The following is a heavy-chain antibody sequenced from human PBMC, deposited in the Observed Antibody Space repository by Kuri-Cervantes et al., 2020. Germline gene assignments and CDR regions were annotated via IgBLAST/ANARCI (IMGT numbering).Heavy chain of an antibody. Sequence: GESLKISCAASGFTFSTYAMSWVRQAPGKGLEWVSVISAGGSRTHYADSVKGRFTIYRDNAKNSLYLQMNSLRAEDTAVYYCAIPLGGSYGEEIWGQGTMVTVSS. V-gene: IGHV3-23*01. D-gene: IGHD1-26*01. CDR1: GFTFSTYA. CDR3: AIPLGGSYGEEI. J-gene: IGHJ3*02. CDR2: ISAGGSRT.